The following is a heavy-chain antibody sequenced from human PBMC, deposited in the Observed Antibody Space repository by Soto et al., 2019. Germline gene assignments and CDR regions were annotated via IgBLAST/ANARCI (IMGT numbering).Heavy chain of an antibody. J-gene: IGHJ6*02. CDR3: AKQYSGYGAYYYYYGMDV. CDR1: GFTFSSYG. V-gene: IGHV3-30*18. CDR2: ISYDGSNK. Sequence: HPGGSLRLSCAASGFTFSSYGMHWVRQAPGKGLEWVAVISYDGSNKYYADSVKGRFTISRDNSKNTLYLQMNSLRAEDTAVYYCAKQYSGYGAYYYYYGMDVWGQGTTVTVSS. D-gene: IGHD5-12*01.